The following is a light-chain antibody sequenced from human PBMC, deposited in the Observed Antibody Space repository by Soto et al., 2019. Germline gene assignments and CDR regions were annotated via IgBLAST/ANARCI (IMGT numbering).Light chain of an antibody. CDR1: QGIGNS. CDR2: SAS. J-gene: IGKJ5*01. Sequence: DIQMTQSPPSLSASVGDRVTITCRASQGIGNSLAWYQQKPGTVPKLLIYSASTLQSGVPSRFSGSGSGTDFTLTISSLQPEDVAAYYCQKYNPVPATFGQGTRLAIK. CDR3: QKYNPVPAT. V-gene: IGKV1-27*01.